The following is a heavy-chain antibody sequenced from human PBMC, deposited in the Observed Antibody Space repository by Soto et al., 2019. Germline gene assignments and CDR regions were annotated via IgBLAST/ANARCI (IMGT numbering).Heavy chain of an antibody. CDR1: GGSFSGYY. D-gene: IGHD6-19*01. V-gene: IGHV4-34*01. CDR3: ARGRAVADPYYFEY. CDR2: INHSGST. J-gene: IGHJ4*02. Sequence: QVQLQQWGAGLLKPSETLSLTCAVYGGSFSGYYWSWIRQPPGKGLEWIGEINHSGSTNYNPSLKSRVTISVDTSKNQFSLKLSSVTAADTAVYYCARGRAVADPYYFEYWGQGTLVTVSS.